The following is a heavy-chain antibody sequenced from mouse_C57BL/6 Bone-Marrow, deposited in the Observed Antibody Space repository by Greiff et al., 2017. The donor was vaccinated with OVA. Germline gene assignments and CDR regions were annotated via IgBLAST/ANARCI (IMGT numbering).Heavy chain of an antibody. J-gene: IGHJ2*01. D-gene: IGHD2-12*01. CDR2: IYPRSGNT. CDR1: GYTFTSYG. V-gene: IGHV1-81*01. Sequence: VQLQQSGAELARPGASVKLSCTASGYTFTSYGISWVKQRPGQGLEWIGEIYPRSGNTYYNEKFKGKATLTADKSSSTAYMELRSLTSEDSAVYYCARCLRPFDYWGQGTTLTVSS. CDR3: ARCLRPFDY.